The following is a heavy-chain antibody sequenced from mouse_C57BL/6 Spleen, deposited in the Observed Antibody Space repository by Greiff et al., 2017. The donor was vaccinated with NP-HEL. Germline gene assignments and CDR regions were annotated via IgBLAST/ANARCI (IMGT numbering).Heavy chain of an antibody. CDR1: GFNIKDDY. D-gene: IGHD1-1*01. J-gene: IGHJ2*01. Sequence: EVQLQQSGAELVRPGASVKLSCTASGFNIKDDYMHWVKQRPEQGLEWIGWIDPENGDTEYASKFQGKATITAATSSNTAYLQLSSLTSEYTAVYYCTTDYYGFDYWGQGTTLTVSS. CDR3: TTDYYGFDY. CDR2: IDPENGDT. V-gene: IGHV14-4*01.